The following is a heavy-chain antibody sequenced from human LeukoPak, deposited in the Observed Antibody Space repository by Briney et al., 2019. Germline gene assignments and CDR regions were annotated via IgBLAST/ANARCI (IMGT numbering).Heavy chain of an antibody. V-gene: IGHV3-7*01. J-gene: IGHJ4*02. CDR1: GGTFSAYW. CDR2: INEDGSVK. Sequence: PGGSLRLSCAVSGGTFSAYWMAWVRQSPGKGLEWVAEINEDGSVKYYVDSMKGRFTISRDNAKNSLYLQMNSLGAEDTAVYYCAKVPRDSDCYWGQGTLVNVSS. D-gene: IGHD2-21*02. CDR3: AKVPRDSDCY.